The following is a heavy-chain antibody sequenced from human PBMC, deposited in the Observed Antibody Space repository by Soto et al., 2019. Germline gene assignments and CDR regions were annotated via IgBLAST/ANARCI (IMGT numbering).Heavy chain of an antibody. J-gene: IGHJ6*02. CDR2: IYNTGSA. V-gene: IGHV4-59*03. CDR1: GGSISSYY. D-gene: IGHD3-3*01. CDR3: AGMSFTGFGELIGNFYFHGMDV. Sequence: SETLSLTCNVSGGSISSYYWTWIRQPPGKGLEYIGYIYNTGSANYNPSLKSRVSISPDTSKNQFSLNLRSVTAADTAVYYCAGMSFTGFGELIGNFYFHGMDVWGQGTTVTVSS.